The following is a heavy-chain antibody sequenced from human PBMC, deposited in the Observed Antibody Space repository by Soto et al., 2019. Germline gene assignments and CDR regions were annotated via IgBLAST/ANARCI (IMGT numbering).Heavy chain of an antibody. V-gene: IGHV3-23*01. Sequence: HPGGSLRLSCAASGFTFSSYAMSWVRQAPGKGLEWVSAISGSGGSTYYADSVKGRFNISRDNSKNTLYMQMNSLRAEDTAVYYCAKATTYYYDSSLDYWGQGTLVTVSS. CDR2: ISGSGGST. CDR1: GFTFSSYA. D-gene: IGHD3-22*01. CDR3: AKATTYYYDSSLDY. J-gene: IGHJ4*02.